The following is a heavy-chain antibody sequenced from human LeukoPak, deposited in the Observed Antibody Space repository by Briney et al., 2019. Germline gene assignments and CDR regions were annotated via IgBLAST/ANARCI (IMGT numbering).Heavy chain of an antibody. Sequence: ASVKVSCKASGGTFSSYAISWVRQAPGQGLEWMGGIIPIFGTANYAQKFQGRVTITADESTGTAYMELSSLRSEDTAVYYCARALRPDIVATIANYYYYGMDVWGQGTTVTVSS. CDR1: GGTFSSYA. CDR2: IIPIFGTA. D-gene: IGHD5-12*01. J-gene: IGHJ6*02. V-gene: IGHV1-69*13. CDR3: ARALRPDIVATIANYYYYGMDV.